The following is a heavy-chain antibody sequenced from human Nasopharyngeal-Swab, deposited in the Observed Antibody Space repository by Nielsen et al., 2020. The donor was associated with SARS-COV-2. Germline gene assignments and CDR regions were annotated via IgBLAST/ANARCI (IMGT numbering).Heavy chain of an antibody. CDR3: AREEIAVAATWWFDP. V-gene: IGHV1-8*01. Sequence: ASVKVSCKASGYTFTSYDIHWVRQATGQGLEWMGWMNPNSGNTGYAQKFQGRVTMTRNTSISTAYMELSSLRSEDTAVYYYAREEIAVAATWWFDPWGQGTLVTVSS. CDR2: MNPNSGNT. CDR1: GYTFTSYD. D-gene: IGHD6-19*01. J-gene: IGHJ5*02.